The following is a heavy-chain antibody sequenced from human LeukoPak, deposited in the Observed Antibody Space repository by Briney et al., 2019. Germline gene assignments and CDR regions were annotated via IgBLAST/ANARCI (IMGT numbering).Heavy chain of an antibody. D-gene: IGHD3-22*01. J-gene: IGHJ4*02. CDR3: ASFYDSTGRDY. V-gene: IGHV3-48*03. CDR1: GFTFGGYE. Sequence: GSLRLSCAASGFTFGGYEMNWVRQAPGKGLEWVSYISSSGSTINYADSVKGRFTISRDNAKNSLYLQMSSLRAEDTAVYYCASFYDSTGRDYWGRGTLVTVSS. CDR2: ISSSGSTI.